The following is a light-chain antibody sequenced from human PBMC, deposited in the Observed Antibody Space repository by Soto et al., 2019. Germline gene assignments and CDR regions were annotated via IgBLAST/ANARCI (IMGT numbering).Light chain of an antibody. CDR1: QTISNY. CDR2: AAS. CDR3: QQSYSFPYT. V-gene: IGKV1-39*01. J-gene: IGKJ2*01. Sequence: DIPMTQSPSSLSASVGDRVTITCRPSQTISNYLNWYQQKPGKAPKFLIYAASTLQNGVPSRFSGTTSWADFTLTINGLQPEDLATYYCQQSYSFPYTFGQGTNLEI.